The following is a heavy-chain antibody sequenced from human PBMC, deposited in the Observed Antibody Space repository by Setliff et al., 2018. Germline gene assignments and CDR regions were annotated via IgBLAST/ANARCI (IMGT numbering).Heavy chain of an antibody. CDR2: MYSRGST. D-gene: IGHD6-19*01. J-gene: IGHJ4*02. CDR1: GFTFSSYW. Sequence: PGGSLTLTCAASGFTFSSYWMHWVRQAPGKGLEWVSIMYSRGSTYYADSVKGRFTITRDNSKNTLYLQMNSLRAEDTAVYYCAKVRYSSGWSPFPYYFDYWGQGALVTVSS. V-gene: IGHV3-66*02. CDR3: AKVRYSSGWSPFPYYFDY.